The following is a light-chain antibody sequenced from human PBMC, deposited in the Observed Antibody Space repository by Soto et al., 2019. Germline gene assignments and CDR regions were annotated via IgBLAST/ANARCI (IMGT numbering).Light chain of an antibody. V-gene: IGLV3-21*02. Sequence: SYVLTQPPSVSVAPGQTARINCGGNNIGSQDVFWYQQKAGQAPVLVVYEDSDRPSGTPERFSGSNSETTATLTISRVEAGDEADYYCQVWDRTSDHWVFGGGTKLTVL. CDR3: QVWDRTSDHWV. CDR2: EDS. J-gene: IGLJ3*02. CDR1: NIGSQD.